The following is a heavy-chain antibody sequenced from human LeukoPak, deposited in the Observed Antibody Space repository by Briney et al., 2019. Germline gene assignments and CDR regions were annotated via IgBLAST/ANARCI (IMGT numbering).Heavy chain of an antibody. CDR3: ATTFSSSWGYNWFDP. Sequence: PSETLSLTCAVYGGSFSGYYWSWIRQPPGKGLEWIGEINHNGSTNYNPSLKSRVTISVDTSKNQFSLKLSSVTAADTAVYYCATTFSSSWGYNWFDPWGQGTLVTVSS. V-gene: IGHV4-34*01. J-gene: IGHJ5*02. CDR2: INHNGST. D-gene: IGHD6-13*01. CDR1: GGSFSGYY.